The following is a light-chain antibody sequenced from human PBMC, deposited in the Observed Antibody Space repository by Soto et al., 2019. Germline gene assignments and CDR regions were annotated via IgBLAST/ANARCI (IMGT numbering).Light chain of an antibody. J-gene: IGKJ1*01. CDR3: LQYNSYSET. CDR1: QSISDW. CDR2: KAS. V-gene: IGKV1-5*03. Sequence: DMQMNQSPSTLSASVGDRVTITCRASQSISDWLAWYQQKPGKAPKLLIYKASSLESGVPSRFSGSGSGTEFTLTISSLQPDDFATYYCLQYNSYSETFGQGTKWIS.